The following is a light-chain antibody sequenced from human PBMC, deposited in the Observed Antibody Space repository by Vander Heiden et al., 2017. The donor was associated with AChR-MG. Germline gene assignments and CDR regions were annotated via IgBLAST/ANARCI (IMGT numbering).Light chain of an antibody. Sequence: SDEMTQPPSLAVSPGQTARITCSGNALTNQYAYWYQQKPSQAPVLIIYKYNERTSGIPERFSVSSLGTTVIFTISGVQAEDEGDYYCQSVDSSSSFLVFGAGTAVTVL. J-gene: IGLJ1*01. CDR3: QSVDSSSSFLV. V-gene: IGLV3-25*03. CDR2: KYN. CDR1: ALTNQY.